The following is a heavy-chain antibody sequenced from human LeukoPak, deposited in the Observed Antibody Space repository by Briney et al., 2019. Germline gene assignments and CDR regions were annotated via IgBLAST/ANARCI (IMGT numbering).Heavy chain of an antibody. CDR1: GGSFSGYY. D-gene: IGHD3-22*01. CDR3: ARWDRYDSSGYYFNY. J-gene: IGHJ4*02. CDR2: INHSGST. V-gene: IGHV4-34*01. Sequence: SETLSLTCAVYGGSFSGYYWSWIRQPPGKGLEWIGEINHSGSTNYNPSLKSRVTISVDTSKNQFSLKLSSVTAADTAVYYCARWDRYDSSGYYFNYWGQGTLVTVSS.